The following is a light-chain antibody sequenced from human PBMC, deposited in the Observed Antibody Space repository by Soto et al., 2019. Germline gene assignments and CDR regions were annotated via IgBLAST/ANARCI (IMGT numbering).Light chain of an antibody. CDR3: QQYNNWPQT. CDR2: GAS. J-gene: IGKJ2*01. Sequence: EIVMTQTPDNLSVSPGVRATLSCRASQDVSSKLAWYQHKNRQAPSLLIYGASTRATGIPARFSGSGSGTEFTLIISRLQSEDFAVYYCQQYNNWPQTLGQGTKLEIK. V-gene: IGKV3-15*01. CDR1: QDVSSK.